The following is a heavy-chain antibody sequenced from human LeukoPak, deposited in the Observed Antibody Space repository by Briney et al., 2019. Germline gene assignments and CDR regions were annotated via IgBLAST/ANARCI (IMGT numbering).Heavy chain of an antibody. CDR2: INPNSGGT. V-gene: IGHV1-2*02. CDR1: GYTFTGYY. D-gene: IGHD3-10*01. Sequence: VASVKVSCKASGYTFTGYYMHWVRQAPGQGLEWMGWINPNSGGTYYAQKFQGRVTMTRDTSISTAYMELSRLRSDDTAVYYCARGKKYYYGSETVPKGMDVWGKGTTVTISS. CDR3: ARGKKYYYGSETVPKGMDV. J-gene: IGHJ6*03.